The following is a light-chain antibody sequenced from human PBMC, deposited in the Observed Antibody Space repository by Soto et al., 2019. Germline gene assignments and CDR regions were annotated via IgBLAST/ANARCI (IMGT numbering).Light chain of an antibody. J-gene: IGKJ1*01. CDR2: GAS. Sequence: EIVMTQSPATLSVSPGERATLSCRASQSVSSNLAWYQQKPGQAPRLLIYGASTRATGIPARFSGSGSGTDFTLTISSLQSEDFAVYCCQQYNNWPPQTFGQGTKVEIK. V-gene: IGKV3-15*01. CDR1: QSVSSN. CDR3: QQYNNWPPQT.